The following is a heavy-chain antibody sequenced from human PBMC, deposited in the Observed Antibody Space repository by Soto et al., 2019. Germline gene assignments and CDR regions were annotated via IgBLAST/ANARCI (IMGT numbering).Heavy chain of an antibody. CDR2: ISYDGSNK. CDR1: GFTFSSYA. D-gene: IGHD3-22*01. CDR3: ARSGDSSGYYVY. V-gene: IGHV3-30-3*01. J-gene: IGHJ4*02. Sequence: GGSLRLSCAASGFTFSSYAMHWVRQAPGKGLEWVAVISYDGSNKYYADSVKGRFTISRDNSKNTLYLQMNSLRAEDTAVYYCARSGDSSGYYVYWGQGTLVTVSS.